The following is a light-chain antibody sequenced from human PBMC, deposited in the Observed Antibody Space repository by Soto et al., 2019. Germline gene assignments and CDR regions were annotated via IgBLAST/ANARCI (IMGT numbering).Light chain of an antibody. Sequence: SALTQPASVSGSPGQSITISCTGTSSDVGGYSFVSWYQHHPGKAPKLMIYEVSNRPSGVSNRFSGSKSGNTASLTISGLQAEDEADYYCISYTTSTTHVVFGGGTKVTVL. CDR1: SSDVGGYSF. J-gene: IGLJ2*01. V-gene: IGLV2-14*01. CDR3: ISYTTSTTHVV. CDR2: EVS.